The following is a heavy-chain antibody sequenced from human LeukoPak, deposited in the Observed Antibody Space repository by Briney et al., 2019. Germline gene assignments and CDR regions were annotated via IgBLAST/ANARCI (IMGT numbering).Heavy chain of an antibody. V-gene: IGHV1-69*04. CDR2: IIPILGIA. Sequence: SVKVSCKASGGTFSSYAISWVRQAPGQGLEWMGRIIPILGIANYAQKFQGRVTITADKSTSTAYMELSSLRSEDTAVYYCARGKGYGDYAGSNWFDPWGQGTLVTVSS. CDR3: ARGKGYGDYAGSNWFDP. D-gene: IGHD4-17*01. J-gene: IGHJ5*02. CDR1: GGTFSSYA.